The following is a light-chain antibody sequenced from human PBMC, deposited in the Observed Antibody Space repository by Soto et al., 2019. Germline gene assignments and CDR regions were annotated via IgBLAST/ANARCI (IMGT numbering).Light chain of an antibody. V-gene: IGLV2-14*03. CDR1: SRDIGGYNF. Sequence: QPVLTQPVSVTGVPRASSTIPCTGTSRDIGGYNFVSWYQQHPDKGPKLMIYDVSNRPSGVSNRFSGSKSGNTASLTISGLQAEDEADYYCSSYTSSSTPYVFGTGTKVTVL. CDR2: DVS. J-gene: IGLJ1*01. CDR3: SSYTSSSTPYV.